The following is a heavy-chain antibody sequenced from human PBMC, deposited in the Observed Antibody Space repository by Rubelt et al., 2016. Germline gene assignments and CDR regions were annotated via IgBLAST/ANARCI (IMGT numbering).Heavy chain of an antibody. J-gene: IGHJ5*02. CDR3: ATVGRSPGSGTYYPNWFDP. CDR2: ISGSGGNT. D-gene: IGHD3-10*01. Sequence: VRQAPGKGLEWVSVISGSGGNTDYADFARGRFTISRDNSKNTLYLQMNSLRAEDTAVYYCATVGRSPGSGTYYPNWFDPWGQGTLVTVSS. V-gene: IGHV3-23*01.